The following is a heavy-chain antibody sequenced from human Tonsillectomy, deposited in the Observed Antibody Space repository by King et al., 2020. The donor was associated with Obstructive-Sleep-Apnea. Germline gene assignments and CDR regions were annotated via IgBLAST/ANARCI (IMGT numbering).Heavy chain of an antibody. V-gene: IGHV3-74*01. J-gene: IGHJ4*02. D-gene: IGHD3-22*01. CDR2: INSDGSNT. CDR3: AREVSGAYYCDFSGYYHDY. CDR1: GFTFSNYW. Sequence: VQLVESGGGLVQPGGSLRLSCAASGFTFSNYWMHWVRQAPGKGLVWVSRINSDGSNTNYADSVKGRFTISRDNAKNTLYLQMNSLRAEDTAVYYCAREVSGAYYCDFSGYYHDYWGQGTLVTVSS.